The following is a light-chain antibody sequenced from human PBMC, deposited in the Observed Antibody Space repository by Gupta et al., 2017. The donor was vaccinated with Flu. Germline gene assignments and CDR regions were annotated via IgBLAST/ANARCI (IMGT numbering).Light chain of an antibody. CDR3: QQDHSPPWT. CDR1: QSVLYSSNNKNY. CDR2: WAS. J-gene: IGKJ1*01. V-gene: IGKV4-1*01. Sequence: DIVMPQSPDSLAVSLGERATINCKASQSVLYSSNNKNYLAWYQQKPGQPPNLLIYWASTRESGVPDRFSGSGSGTDFTLTISSLEAEDVAVYYCQQDHSPPWTFDQGTKVEIK.